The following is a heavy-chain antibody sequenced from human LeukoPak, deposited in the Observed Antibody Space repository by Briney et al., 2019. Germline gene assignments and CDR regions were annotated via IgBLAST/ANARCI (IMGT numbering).Heavy chain of an antibody. D-gene: IGHD3-22*01. CDR1: GYSFTGYY. CDR3: ARGPVSTKVAVGWIDP. V-gene: IGHV1-2*02. Sequence: GASVKVSFKASGYSFTGYYLHWVRQAPGQGLEWMGWINPNSGGRNSAQKFQGRVFMTRDTAINTAYMELTGLRSDDTAVYYCARGPVSTKVAVGWIDPWGQGTLVTVSS. CDR2: INPNSGGR. J-gene: IGHJ5*02.